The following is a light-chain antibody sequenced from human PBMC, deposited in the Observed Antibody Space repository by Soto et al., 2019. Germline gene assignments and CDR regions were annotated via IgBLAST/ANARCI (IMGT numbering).Light chain of an antibody. CDR1: SSDVGGYNY. CDR2: DVS. V-gene: IGLV2-11*01. J-gene: IGLJ3*02. CDR3: CSSVGSYTSV. Sequence: QSALTQPRSVSGSPGRSVTISCTGTSSDVGGYNYVSWYQQHPGKAPKLMIYDVSKRPSGVPDRFSGSKSGNTASLTISGLQAEDEADYYCCSSVGSYTSVFGGGTKLTVL.